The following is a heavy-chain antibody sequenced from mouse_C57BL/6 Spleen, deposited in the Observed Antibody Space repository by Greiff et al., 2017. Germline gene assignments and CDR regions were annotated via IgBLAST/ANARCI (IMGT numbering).Heavy chain of an antibody. CDR3: ARDPGLPYGMDY. D-gene: IGHD2-2*01. J-gene: IGHJ4*01. CDR2: INSDGSST. CDR1: GFTFSDYY. V-gene: IGHV5-16*01. Sequence: EVMLQESEGGLVQPGSSMKLSCTASGFTFSDYYMAWVRQVPEKGLEWVANINSDGSSTYYLDSLKGRFIISGDKAKNIRYLQMSSLKSEDTATYYCARDPGLPYGMDYWGQGTAVTVSA.